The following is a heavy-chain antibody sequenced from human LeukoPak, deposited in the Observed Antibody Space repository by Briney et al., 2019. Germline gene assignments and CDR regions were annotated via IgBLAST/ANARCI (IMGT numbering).Heavy chain of an antibody. J-gene: IGHJ4*02. CDR3: ARDPANYYDSSGYY. CDR1: GFTFSSYS. CDR2: ISSSSSYI. Sequence: PGGSLRLSCAVSGFTFSSYSMNWVRQAPGKGLDWVSSISSSSSYIYYADSVKGRFTISRDNAKNSLYLQMNSLRAEDTAVYYCARDPANYYDSSGYYWGQGTLVTVSS. D-gene: IGHD3-22*01. V-gene: IGHV3-21*01.